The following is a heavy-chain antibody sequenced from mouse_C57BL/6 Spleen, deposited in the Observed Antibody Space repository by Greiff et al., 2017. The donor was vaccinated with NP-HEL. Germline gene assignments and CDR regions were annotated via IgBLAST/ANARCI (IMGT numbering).Heavy chain of an antibody. V-gene: IGHV3-6*01. J-gene: IGHJ2*01. Sequence: EVQLQQSGPGLVKPSQSLSLTCSVTGYSITSGYYWNWIRQFPGNKLEWMGYISYDGSNNYNPSLKNRISITRDTSKNQFFLKLTSVTTEDTATYYCARRYYDYGFDYWGQGTTLTVSS. CDR2: ISYDGSN. D-gene: IGHD2-4*01. CDR1: GYSITSGYY. CDR3: ARRYYDYGFDY.